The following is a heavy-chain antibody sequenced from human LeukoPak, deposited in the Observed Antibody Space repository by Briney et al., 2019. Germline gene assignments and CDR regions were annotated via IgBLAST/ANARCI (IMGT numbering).Heavy chain of an antibody. CDR3: AKEFNRGLPDY. D-gene: IGHD2-21*01. J-gene: IGHJ4*02. Sequence: GGSLRLSCAASGFTFSSYSMNWVRQAPGKGLEWVSSISSSSTYIYYADSVKGRFTISRDNAKNSLYLQMSSLRAEDTAVYYCAKEFNRGLPDYWGQGTLVTVPS. CDR2: ISSSSTYI. CDR1: GFTFSSYS. V-gene: IGHV3-21*01.